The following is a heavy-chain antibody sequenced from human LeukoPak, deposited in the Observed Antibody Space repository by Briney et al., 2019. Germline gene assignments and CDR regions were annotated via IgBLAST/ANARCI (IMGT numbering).Heavy chain of an antibody. D-gene: IGHD2-8*01. V-gene: IGHV4-39*07. CDR2: IYYSGNT. CDR3: ARGFPRVFDY. J-gene: IGHJ4*02. Sequence: SETLSLTCTVSGSSISNYYWGWIRQAPGKGLEWIGSIYYSGNTNYNPSLKSRVTISVDTSKNQFSLKLSSVTAADTAVYYCARGFPRVFDYWGQGTLVTVSS. CDR1: GSSISNYY.